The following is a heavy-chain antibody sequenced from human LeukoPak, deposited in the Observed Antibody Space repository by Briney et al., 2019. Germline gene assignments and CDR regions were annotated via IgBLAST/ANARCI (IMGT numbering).Heavy chain of an antibody. J-gene: IGHJ4*02. CDR3: AKDSQYYYDSSGYYYE. CDR2: ISGSGGST. V-gene: IGHV3-23*01. CDR1: GFTFSSYA. D-gene: IGHD3-22*01. Sequence: PGGSLRLSCAASGFTFSSYAMSWVRQAPGKGLEWVSAISGSGGSTYYADSVKGRFTISRDNSKNTLYLQMNSLRAEDTAVYYCAKDSQYYYDSSGYYYEWGQGTLVTISS.